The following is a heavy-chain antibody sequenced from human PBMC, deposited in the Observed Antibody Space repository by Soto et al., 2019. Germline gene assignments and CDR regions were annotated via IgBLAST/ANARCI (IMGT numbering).Heavy chain of an antibody. CDR3: ARPWGQLSSYYYGMDT. J-gene: IGHJ6*02. Sequence: QVQLVESGGGVVQPGRSLTLSCAASGFTFRNYAMHWVRQAPGKGLEWVATISYDDDNKYYTDSVKAPFTISIDNSKIALHLHMNSLRPEDTAVYYCARPWGQLSSYYYGMDTWGQGTTVTVSS. V-gene: IGHV3-30-3*01. CDR2: ISYDDDNK. CDR1: GFTFRNYA. D-gene: IGHD3-16*01.